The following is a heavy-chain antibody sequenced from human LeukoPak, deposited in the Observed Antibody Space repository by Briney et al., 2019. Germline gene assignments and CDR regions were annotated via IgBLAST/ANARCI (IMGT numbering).Heavy chain of an antibody. CDR1: GGSISSSNYY. CDR2: IFYSRST. D-gene: IGHD2-21*02. V-gene: IGHV4-39*01. Sequence: SETLSLTCTVSGGSISSSNYYWGWIRQPPGKGLEWTGNIFYSRSTHYIPSLKSRVTISVDTSKNQSSPKLNSVTAADTAVYHCAGLVVGTATIDYWGQGTLVTVSS. J-gene: IGHJ4*02. CDR3: AGLVVGTATIDY.